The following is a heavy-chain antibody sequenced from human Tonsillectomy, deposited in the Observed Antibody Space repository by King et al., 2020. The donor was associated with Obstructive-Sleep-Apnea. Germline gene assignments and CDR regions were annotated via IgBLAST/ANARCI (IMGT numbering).Heavy chain of an antibody. V-gene: IGHV4-4*02. CDR2: IYHSGST. CDR3: ASGNSTSPGY. CDR1: GGSISSTNW. Sequence: VQLQESGPGLVKPSGTLSLTCAVSGGSISSTNWWSWVRQPPGKGLEWIGEIYHSGSTNYNPSLKNRGTISIDKSENQFSLTLTSMTAADTAVYYCASGNSTSPGYWGQGTLVTVSS. D-gene: IGHD2/OR15-2a*01. J-gene: IGHJ4*02.